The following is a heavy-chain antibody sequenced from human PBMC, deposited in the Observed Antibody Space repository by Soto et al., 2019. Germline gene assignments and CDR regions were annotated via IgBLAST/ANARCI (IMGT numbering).Heavy chain of an antibody. Sequence: EVKLLESGGGLVQPGGSLRLSCAASGFTFSSYSMTWVRQAPGKGREWVAHITASGGTTYYADSVKGRFTISRDTSRNTLYLQMNSLRAEDTALYYCAKCMQAYWNYDAHHIWGQGTMVTVSS. CDR3: AKCMQAYWNYDAHHI. J-gene: IGHJ3*02. D-gene: IGHD1-7*01. CDR2: ITASGGTT. V-gene: IGHV3-23*01. CDR1: GFTFSSYS.